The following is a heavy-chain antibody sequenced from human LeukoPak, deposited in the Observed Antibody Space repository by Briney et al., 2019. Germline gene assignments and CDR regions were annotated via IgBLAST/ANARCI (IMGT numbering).Heavy chain of an antibody. CDR3: TTADSSGYYPEDYFDY. D-gene: IGHD3-22*01. CDR2: IKSKTDGGTT. CDR1: GFTLSNAW. Sequence: GGSLRLSCAASGFTLSNAWMSWVRQAPGKGLEWVGRIKSKTDGGTTDYAAPVKGRFTISRDDSKSTLYLQMNSLKTEDTAVYYCTTADSSGYYPEDYFDYWGQGTLVTVSS. J-gene: IGHJ4*02. V-gene: IGHV3-15*01.